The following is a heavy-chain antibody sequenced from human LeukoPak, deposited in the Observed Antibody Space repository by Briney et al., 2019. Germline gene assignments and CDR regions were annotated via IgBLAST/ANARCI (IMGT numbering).Heavy chain of an antibody. CDR2: IIPILGIA. V-gene: IGHV1-69*04. J-gene: IGHJ4*02. CDR3: ARDPGIAVASPFYYFDS. Sequence: SVKVSCKASGGTFSSYAISWVRQAPGQGREWMGRIIPILGIANYAQKFQGRVTITADKSTSTAYMELSSLRSEDTAVYYCARDPGIAVASPFYYFDSWGQGTLVTVSS. CDR1: GGTFSSYA. D-gene: IGHD6-19*01.